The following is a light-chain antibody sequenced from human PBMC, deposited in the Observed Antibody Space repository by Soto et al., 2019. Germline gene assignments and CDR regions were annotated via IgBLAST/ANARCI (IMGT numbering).Light chain of an antibody. CDR1: SSNIGSNY. V-gene: IGLV1-47*01. Sequence: QSVLTQPPSASGTPGQRFTISCSGSSSNIGSNYVYWYQQLPGTAPKLLIYRNNQRPSGVPDRFSGSKSGTSASLAISGLRSEDEADYYCAAWDDSLSVLYVFGTGTKLTVL. CDR3: AAWDDSLSVLYV. CDR2: RNN. J-gene: IGLJ1*01.